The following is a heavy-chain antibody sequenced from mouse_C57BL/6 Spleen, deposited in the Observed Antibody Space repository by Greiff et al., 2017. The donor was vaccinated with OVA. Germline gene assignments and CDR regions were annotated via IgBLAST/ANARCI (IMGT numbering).Heavy chain of an antibody. Sequence: VQLQQSGAELVKPGASVKISCKASGYAFSSYWMNWVKQRPGKGLEWIGQIYPGDGDTNYNGKFKGKATLTADKSSSTAYMQLSSLTSEDSAVYFCARFYYYGSNAMDYRGQGTSVTVSS. J-gene: IGHJ4*01. V-gene: IGHV1-80*01. D-gene: IGHD1-1*01. CDR3: ARFYYYGSNAMDY. CDR2: IYPGDGDT. CDR1: GYAFSSYW.